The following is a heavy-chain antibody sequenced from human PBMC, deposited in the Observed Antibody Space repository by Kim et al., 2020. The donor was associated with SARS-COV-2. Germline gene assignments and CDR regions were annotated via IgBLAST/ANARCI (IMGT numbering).Heavy chain of an antibody. J-gene: IGHJ4*02. Sequence: ASVKVSCKASGYTFTSYDINWVRQATGQGLEWMGWMNPNSGNTGYAQKFQGRVTMTRNTSISTAYMELSSLRSEDTAVHYCARVSGQGRFLEWLPKRYYFDYWGQGTLVTVSS. CDR3: ARVSGQGRFLEWLPKRYYFDY. D-gene: IGHD3-3*01. CDR1: GYTFTSYD. V-gene: IGHV1-8*01. CDR2: MNPNSGNT.